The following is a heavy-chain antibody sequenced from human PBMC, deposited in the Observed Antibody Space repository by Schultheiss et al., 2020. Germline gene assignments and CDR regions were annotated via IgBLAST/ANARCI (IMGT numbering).Heavy chain of an antibody. D-gene: IGHD3-3*01. CDR2: IYYSGST. CDR3: ARGGTIFGVVSDYYYGMDV. CDR1: GGSVSSGGYY. V-gene: IGHV4-31*03. J-gene: IGHJ6*02. Sequence: SQTLSLTCTVSGGSVSSGGYYWSWIRQHPGKGLEWIGYIYYSGSTYYNPSLKSRVTISVDTSKNQFSLKLSSVTAADTAVYYCARGGTIFGVVSDYYYGMDVWGQGTTVTVSS.